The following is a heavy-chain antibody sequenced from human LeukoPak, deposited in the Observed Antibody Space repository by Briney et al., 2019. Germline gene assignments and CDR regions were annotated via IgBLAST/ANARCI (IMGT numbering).Heavy chain of an antibody. CDR1: GYSISSGYW. CDR2: IYHSGST. D-gene: IGHD6-25*01. V-gene: IGHV4-38-2*02. CDR3: ARGGYSTGPLDY. Sequence: SETLSRTCTVSGYSISSGYWWGWIRQPPGKGLEWIGSIYHSGSTYYNPSLKSRVTISVDTSKNQFSLKLSSVTAADTAVYYCARGGYSTGPLDYWGRGTLVAVSS. J-gene: IGHJ4*02.